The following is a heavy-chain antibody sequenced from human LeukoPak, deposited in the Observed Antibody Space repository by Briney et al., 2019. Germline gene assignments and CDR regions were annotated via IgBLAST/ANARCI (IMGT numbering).Heavy chain of an antibody. V-gene: IGHV3-21*01. CDR3: ARFDDYGGKGCGY. CDR2: ISSSSSYI. Sequence: PGGSLRLSCAASGFTFSSYSMNWVRQAPGKGLEWVSSISSSSSYIYYADSVKGRFTISRDNAKNSLYLQMNSLRAEDTAVYYCARFDDYGGKGCGYWGQGTLVTVSS. CDR1: GFTFSSYS. D-gene: IGHD4-23*01. J-gene: IGHJ4*02.